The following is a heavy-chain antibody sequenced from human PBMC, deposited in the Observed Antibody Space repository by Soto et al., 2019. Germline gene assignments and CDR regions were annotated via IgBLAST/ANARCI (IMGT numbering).Heavy chain of an antibody. Sequence: EVQMVESGGGLVQPGVSLRLSCAASGFSFSTYWMYWVRQAPGKGLEWVANVNEDGTEKNYVDSVKGRFTISRDNAKNSLSLQMNSLRAEDTAVYYCIHQCVGGQGTLVTVS. CDR1: GFSFSTYW. CDR3: IHQCV. CDR2: VNEDGTEK. D-gene: IGHD2-21*01. V-gene: IGHV3-7*01. J-gene: IGHJ4*02.